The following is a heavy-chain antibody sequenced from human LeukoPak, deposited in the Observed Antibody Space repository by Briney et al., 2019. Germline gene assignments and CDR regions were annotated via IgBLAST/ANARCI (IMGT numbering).Heavy chain of an antibody. CDR3: AKDSDSSGWS. CDR1: GFTFSQYA. D-gene: IGHD6-19*01. V-gene: IGHV3-23*01. CDR2: ISGSGDSS. Sequence: GGSLRLSCAASGFTFSQYAMTWVRPAPGKGLEWLSGISGSGDSSHYADSVKGRFTISRDNSNNTLYLQMNSLRAGDTAVYYCAKDSDSSGWSWGQGTLVTVSS. J-gene: IGHJ5*02.